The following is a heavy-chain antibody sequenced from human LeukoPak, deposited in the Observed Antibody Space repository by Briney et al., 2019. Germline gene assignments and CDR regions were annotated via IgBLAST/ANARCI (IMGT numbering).Heavy chain of an antibody. CDR3: AKDTYYDNSGYDSYFDY. CDR2: ISGDGGST. Sequence: PGGSLRLSCAASGFTFDEYAMHWVRQAPGKGLEWVSLISGDGGSTSYSDSVKGRFTISRDNSKNSLFLQMNSLRTEDTALYYCAKDTYYDNSGYDSYFDYWGQGTLVTVSS. J-gene: IGHJ4*02. V-gene: IGHV3-43*02. CDR1: GFTFDEYA. D-gene: IGHD3-22*01.